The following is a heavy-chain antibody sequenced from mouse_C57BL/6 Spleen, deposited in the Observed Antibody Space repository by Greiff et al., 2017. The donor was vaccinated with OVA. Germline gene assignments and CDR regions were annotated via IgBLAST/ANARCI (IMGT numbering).Heavy chain of an antibody. J-gene: IGHJ2*01. CDR3: APYDGYYRDY. V-gene: IGHV1-81*01. Sequence: VQLQQSGAELARPGASVKLSCKASGYTFTSYGISWVKQRTGQGLEWIGEIYPRSGNTYYTEKFKGKATLTADKSSSTAYMELRSLTSEDSAVYFCAPYDGYYRDYWGKGTTLTVSS. CDR2: IYPRSGNT. CDR1: GYTFTSYG. D-gene: IGHD2-3*01.